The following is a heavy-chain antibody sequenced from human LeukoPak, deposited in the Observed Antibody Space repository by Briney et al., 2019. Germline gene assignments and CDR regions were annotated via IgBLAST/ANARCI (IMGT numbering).Heavy chain of an antibody. V-gene: IGHV5-51*01. D-gene: IGHD4-4*01. Sequence: GESLKISCKSSGYSFTNYWIGWVRQMPGKGLEWMGIIYPGDSDTRYSPSFQGQVTISADKSINTAYLQWNSLKASDTAMYYCARPVDSSHTWYYFDYWGQGTLVTVSS. CDR3: ARPVDSSHTWYYFDY. CDR2: IYPGDSDT. J-gene: IGHJ4*02. CDR1: GYSFTNYW.